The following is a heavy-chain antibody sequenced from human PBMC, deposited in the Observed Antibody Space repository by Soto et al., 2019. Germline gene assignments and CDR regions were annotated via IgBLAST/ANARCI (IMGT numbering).Heavy chain of an antibody. CDR2: IKTKTDGGTT. D-gene: IGHD2-21*02. Sequence: EVQLVESGGGLVKPGGSLRLSCAASGFTFSNAWMSWVRQAPGKGLEWVGRIKTKTDGGTTDYAAPVKGRFTISRDDSKNTLYLQMNSLKTEDTDVYYCTPGVTSRGMDVWGQGTTVTVSS. CDR3: TPGVTSRGMDV. V-gene: IGHV3-15*01. J-gene: IGHJ6*02. CDR1: GFTFSNAW.